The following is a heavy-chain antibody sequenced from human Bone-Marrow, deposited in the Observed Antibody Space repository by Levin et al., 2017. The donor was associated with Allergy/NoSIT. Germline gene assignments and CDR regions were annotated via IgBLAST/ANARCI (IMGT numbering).Heavy chain of an antibody. J-gene: IGHJ4*02. V-gene: IGHV1-8*01. D-gene: IGHD3-3*01. CDR2: MNPNSGNT. CDR1: GYTFTSYD. CDR3: ARVGIFGVVITAPGFDY. Sequence: ASVKVSCKASGYTFTSYDINWVRQATGQGLEWMGWMNPNSGNTGYAQKFQGRVTMTRNTSISTAYMELSSLRSEDTAVYYCARVGIFGVVITAPGFDYWGQGTLVTVSS.